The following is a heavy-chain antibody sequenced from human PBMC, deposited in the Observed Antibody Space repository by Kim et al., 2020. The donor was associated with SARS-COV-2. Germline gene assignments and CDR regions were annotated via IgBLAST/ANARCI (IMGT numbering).Heavy chain of an antibody. Sequence: GGSLRLSCAASGFTFSSYSMNWVRQAPGKGLEWVSSISSSSNYIYYTDSVKGRFTISRDNAKNSLSLQMNSLRAEDAAGYYCARDKDGAVDYWGQGTLGT. CDR3: ARDKDGAVDY. V-gene: IGHV3-21*01. CDR1: GFTFSSYS. J-gene: IGHJ4*02. D-gene: IGHD3-10*01. CDR2: ISSSSNYI.